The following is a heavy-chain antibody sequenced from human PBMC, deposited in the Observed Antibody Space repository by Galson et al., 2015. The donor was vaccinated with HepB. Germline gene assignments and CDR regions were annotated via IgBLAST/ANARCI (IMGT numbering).Heavy chain of an antibody. Sequence: SVKVSCKASGYTFSSHGISWVRQAPGQGLEWLGWISAYNGHTNYAQRFQGRLTMTTETSTSTAYMELKSLTSDDTAVYYCARVSGTFSKQRYYYYGMDVWGQGTTVTVSS. D-gene: IGHD3-10*01. CDR2: ISAYNGHT. J-gene: IGHJ6*02. CDR3: ARVSGTFSKQRYYYYGMDV. V-gene: IGHV1-18*04. CDR1: GYTFSSHG.